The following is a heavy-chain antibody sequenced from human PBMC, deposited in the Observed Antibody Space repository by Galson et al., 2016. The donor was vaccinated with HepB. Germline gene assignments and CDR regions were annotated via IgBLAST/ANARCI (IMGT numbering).Heavy chain of an antibody. Sequence: SETLSLTCGLYGASLSGYYWSWIRQSPGRGLEWIGEINQRGDTNYNPSLKSRVTISIDTSKNQFSLQLTSVTAADTAVYYCARGGGAYANSWRGDWGQGTLVTVSS. V-gene: IGHV4-34*01. CDR2: INQRGDT. D-gene: IGHD6-13*01. CDR3: ARGGGAYANSWRGD. J-gene: IGHJ4*02. CDR1: GASLSGYY.